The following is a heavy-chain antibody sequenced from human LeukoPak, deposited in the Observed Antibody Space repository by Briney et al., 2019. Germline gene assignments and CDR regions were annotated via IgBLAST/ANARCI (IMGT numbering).Heavy chain of an antibody. V-gene: IGHV3-23*01. Sequence: PGGSLRLSCAASGFTFSNYAMTWVRQAPGKGLEWVSVIRGSGGSTYYADSVKGRFTISRDNSKNTLYLQMNSLRAEDTAVYYCGKSEAYSFAYGIDFWGEGTLVTVSS. D-gene: IGHD5-18*01. J-gene: IGHJ4*02. CDR3: GKSEAYSFAYGIDF. CDR2: IRGSGGST. CDR1: GFTFSNYA.